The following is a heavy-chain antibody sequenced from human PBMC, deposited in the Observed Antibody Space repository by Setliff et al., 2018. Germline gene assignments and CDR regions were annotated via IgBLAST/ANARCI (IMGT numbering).Heavy chain of an antibody. CDR3: ARLQAPFGVSKDGDWFDP. Sequence: ASVKVSCKASGYTFTNYGMHWVRQAPGQSLEWMGWISGGDGNTRYSKQFQGRLTLTRDTSANTAYMELSTLTSEDTAVYYCARLQAPFGVSKDGDWFDPWGQGSLVTVSS. D-gene: IGHD3-3*01. CDR1: GYTFTNYG. V-gene: IGHV1-3*01. CDR2: ISGGDGNT. J-gene: IGHJ5*02.